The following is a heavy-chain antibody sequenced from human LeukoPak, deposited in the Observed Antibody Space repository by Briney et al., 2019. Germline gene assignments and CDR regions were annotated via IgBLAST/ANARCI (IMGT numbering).Heavy chain of an antibody. CDR3: ARVYSRTGVDGDAFDI. J-gene: IGHJ3*02. CDR1: GGSFSGYY. CDR2: INHSGST. V-gene: IGHV4-34*01. D-gene: IGHD1-14*01. Sequence: SETLSLTCAVYGGSFSGYYWSWIRQPPGKGLEWIGEINHSGSTNYNPSLKSRVTISVDTSKNQFSLKLSSVTAADTAVYYCARVYSRTGVDGDAFDIWGQGTMVTVSS.